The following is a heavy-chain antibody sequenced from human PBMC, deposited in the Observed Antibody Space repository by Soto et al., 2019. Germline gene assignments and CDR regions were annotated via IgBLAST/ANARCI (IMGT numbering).Heavy chain of an antibody. CDR1: GYTFTSYA. J-gene: IGHJ4*02. CDR2: NNAGNGNT. CDR3: ASLPYCSSTSCYVRPLGY. D-gene: IGHD2-2*01. V-gene: IGHV1-3*05. Sequence: QVQLVQSGAEEKKPGASVKVSCKASGYTFTSYAMHWVRQAPGQRLEWMGWNNAGNGNTKYSQKFQGRVTITRNTSASTAYMELSSLRSEDTAVYYCASLPYCSSTSCYVRPLGYWGQGTLVTVSS.